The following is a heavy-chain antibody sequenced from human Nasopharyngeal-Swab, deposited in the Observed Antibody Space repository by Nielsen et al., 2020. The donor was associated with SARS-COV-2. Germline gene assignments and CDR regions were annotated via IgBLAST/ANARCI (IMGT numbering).Heavy chain of an antibody. CDR1: GFTFDDYA. Sequence: SLKISCAASGFTFDDYAMHWVRQAPGKVLEWVSGISWNSGSIGYADSVKGRFTISRDNAKNSLYLQMNSLRAEDTALYYCAKVGGDEYYYYGMDVWGQGTTVTVSS. J-gene: IGHJ6*02. D-gene: IGHD3-16*01. V-gene: IGHV3-9*01. CDR3: AKVGGDEYYYYGMDV. CDR2: ISWNSGSI.